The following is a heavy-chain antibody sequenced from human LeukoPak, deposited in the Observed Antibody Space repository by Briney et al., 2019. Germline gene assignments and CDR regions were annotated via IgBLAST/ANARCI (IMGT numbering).Heavy chain of an antibody. J-gene: IGHJ4*02. CDR3: ARGVTYYYDSSGYGLDY. V-gene: IGHV3-7*01. D-gene: IGHD3-22*01. Sequence: PGGSLRLSCAVSGFTFSSYWMSWVRQAPGKGLEWVANIKQDGSEKYYVDSVKGRFTISRDNAKNSLYLQMNSLRAEDTAVYYCARGVTYYYDSSGYGLDYWGQGTLVTVSS. CDR1: GFTFSSYW. CDR2: IKQDGSEK.